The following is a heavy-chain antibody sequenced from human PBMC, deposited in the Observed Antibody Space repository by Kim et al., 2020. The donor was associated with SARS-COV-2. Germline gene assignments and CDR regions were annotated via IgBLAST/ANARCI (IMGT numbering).Heavy chain of an antibody. CDR2: INHSGGT. Sequence: SETLSLTCAVYGGSLSGYSWNWIRQSPGKGLEWIGEINHSGGTNYSPSLKSRVVMSVDTSKNQFSLRLSSVTAADTAVYYCARGHLVVVQSPILGLGPIYYCHNLDVWARGTTVIVSS. CDR1: GGSLSGYS. V-gene: IGHV4-34*01. J-gene: IGHJ6*03. CDR3: ARGHLVVVQSPILGLGPIYYCHNLDV. D-gene: IGHD2-15*01.